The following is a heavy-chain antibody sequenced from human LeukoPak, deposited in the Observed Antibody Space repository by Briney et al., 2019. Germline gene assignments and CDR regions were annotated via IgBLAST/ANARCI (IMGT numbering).Heavy chain of an antibody. V-gene: IGHV1-2*02. CDR3: ARDSAPATGLSLDY. CDR2: VNNNNGGT. J-gene: IGHJ4*02. Sequence: ASVKVSRKASGYTFIDFYVHWFRQAPGQGLEWVGEVNNNNGGTKYAQKFQGRVTLTRDTSIRTAYLELSGLRSDDTAVYYCARDSAPATGLSLDYWGQGTLVTVSS. CDR1: GYTFIDFY. D-gene: IGHD2-2*01.